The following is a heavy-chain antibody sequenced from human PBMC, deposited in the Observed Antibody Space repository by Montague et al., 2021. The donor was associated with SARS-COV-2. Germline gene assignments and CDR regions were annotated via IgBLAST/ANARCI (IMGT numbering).Heavy chain of an antibody. J-gene: IGHJ6*02. CDR3: VRVPYRLLFVPRYYGMDV. Sequence: SETLSLTGAVYGGSLSGYYWSWIRQPPGAGLEWIAEISHSGSTSYNPSLKSRGTISVDTSKNQFSLKLNSATAADMAVYYCVRVPYRLLFVPRYYGMDVWGQGTTVTVSS. D-gene: IGHD2-2*01. CDR2: ISHSGST. CDR1: GGSLSGYY. V-gene: IGHV4-34*01.